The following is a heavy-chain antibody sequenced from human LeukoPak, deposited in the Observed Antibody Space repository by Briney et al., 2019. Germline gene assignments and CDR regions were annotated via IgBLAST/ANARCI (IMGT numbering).Heavy chain of an antibody. CDR1: GFTFSNYA. CDR2: VSARGEST. V-gene: IGHV3-23*01. CDR3: AKDTSASSPPYAMDV. D-gene: IGHD6-6*01. Sequence: SGGSLRLSCAASGFTFSNYAMSWVRQAPGKGLEWVSAVSARGESTYSADSLKGRFTTSRDNSENTLHLQMNSLRVEDTAVYYCAKDTSASSPPYAMDVWGQGTTVTVSS. J-gene: IGHJ6*02.